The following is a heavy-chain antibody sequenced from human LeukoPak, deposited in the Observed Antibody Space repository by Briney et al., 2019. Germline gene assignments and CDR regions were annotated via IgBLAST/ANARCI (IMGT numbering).Heavy chain of an antibody. Sequence: GASVKVSCKASGYTFTSYDINWVRQATGQGLEWMGWMNPNSGNTGYAQKFQGRVTITRNTSISTAYMELSSLRSEDTAVYYCAREGRSSRDFNWFDPWGQGTLVTVSS. J-gene: IGHJ5*02. CDR1: GYTFTSYD. V-gene: IGHV1-8*03. CDR3: AREGRSSRDFNWFDP. D-gene: IGHD2-2*01. CDR2: MNPNSGNT.